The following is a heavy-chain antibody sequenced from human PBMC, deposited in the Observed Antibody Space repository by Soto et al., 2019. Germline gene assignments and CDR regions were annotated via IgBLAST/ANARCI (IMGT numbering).Heavy chain of an antibody. CDR2: ISGSGGST. CDR3: AKDLPFGGVIATSYFDY. V-gene: IGHV3-23*01. J-gene: IGHJ4*02. Sequence: VQLLESGGGLVQPGGSLRLSCAASGFTFSSYAMSWVRQAPGKGLEWVSAISGSGGSTYYADSVKGRFTISRDNSKNTLYLQMNSLRAEDTAVYYCAKDLPFGGVIATSYFDYWGQGTLVTVSS. D-gene: IGHD3-16*02. CDR1: GFTFSSYA.